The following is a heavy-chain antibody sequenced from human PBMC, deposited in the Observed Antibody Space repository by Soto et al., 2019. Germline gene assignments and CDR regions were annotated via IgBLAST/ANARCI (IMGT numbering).Heavy chain of an antibody. V-gene: IGHV1-18*04. D-gene: IGHD2-2*01. CDR3: ARAGAYCSSTSCYPEVLLWFGATYYYYGMDV. CDR2: ISAYNGNT. CDR1: GYTLTSYG. J-gene: IGHJ6*02. Sequence: ASVKVSCKASGYTLTSYGISWVRQAPGQGLEWMGWISAYNGNTNYAQKLQGRVTMTTDTSTSTAYMELRSLRSDDTAVYYCARAGAYCSSTSCYPEVLLWFGATYYYYGMDVWGQGTTVTVSS.